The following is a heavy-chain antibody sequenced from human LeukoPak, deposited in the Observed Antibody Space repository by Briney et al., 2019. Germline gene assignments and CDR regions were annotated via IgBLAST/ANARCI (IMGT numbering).Heavy chain of an antibody. V-gene: IGHV3-21*04. CDR3: ARDPPGIAVGGAGA. D-gene: IGHD6-13*01. J-gene: IGHJ5*02. CDR2: ITSTSNYI. CDR1: GFSFSSHS. Sequence: PGGSLRLSCAVSGFSFSSHSMTWVRQVPGKGLEWVSSITSTSNYIYYADSVKGRFTISRDNSKNTVYLQMNSLKAEDTAIYYCARDPPGIAVGGAGAWGQGTLVTVSS.